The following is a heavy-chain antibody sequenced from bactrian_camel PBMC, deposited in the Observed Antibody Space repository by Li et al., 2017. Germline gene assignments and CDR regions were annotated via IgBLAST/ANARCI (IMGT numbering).Heavy chain of an antibody. CDR2: IRSDSATT. D-gene: IGHD5*01. Sequence: QLVESGGELVQPGGSLRLSCAASGFTFSRKDMSWVRQAPEKGLEWVASIRSDSATTYYADSVKGRFTASRDNAKNTLYLQMNSLKVEDTAMYYCAADRLVRTGRELKVDEYSRWGQGTQVTVS. CDR3: AADRLVRTGRELKVDEYSR. CDR1: GFTFSRKD. J-gene: IGHJ4*01. V-gene: IGHV3S40*01.